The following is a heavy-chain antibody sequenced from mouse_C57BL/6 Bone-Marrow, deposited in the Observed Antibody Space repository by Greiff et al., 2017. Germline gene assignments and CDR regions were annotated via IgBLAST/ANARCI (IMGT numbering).Heavy chain of an antibody. CDR2: FYPRSGDT. Sequence: QVQLQQSGAELVRPGASVKMSCKASGYTFTSYGISWVKQSPGQGLEWIGEFYPRSGDTNYNEKFKGKATLTADKSSSTAYLELSRLTSDDSAVYCCASDGYHYAMDYGGQGTSVTVSS. D-gene: IGHD2-3*01. CDR3: ASDGYHYAMDY. CDR1: GYTFTSYG. V-gene: IGHV1-81*01. J-gene: IGHJ4*01.